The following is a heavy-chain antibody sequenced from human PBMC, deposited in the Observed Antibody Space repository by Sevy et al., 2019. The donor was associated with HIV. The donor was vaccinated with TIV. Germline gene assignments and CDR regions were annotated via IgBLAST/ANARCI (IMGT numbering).Heavy chain of an antibody. CDR3: VRERGYCSGTTCYAAGGMDV. Sequence: GGSLRLSCTASGFTLSTYKMNWVRQAPGKGLEWVSSISSLSNNIYYADSVKGRFTISRDNAKNSLFLQMNSLRAEDTALYYCVRERGYCSGTTCYAAGGMDVWGQGTTVTVSS. V-gene: IGHV3-21*01. CDR2: ISSLSNNI. CDR1: GFTLSTYK. J-gene: IGHJ6*02. D-gene: IGHD2-2*01.